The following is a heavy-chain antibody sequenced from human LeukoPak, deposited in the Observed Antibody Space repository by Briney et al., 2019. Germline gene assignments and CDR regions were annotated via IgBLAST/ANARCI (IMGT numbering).Heavy chain of an antibody. J-gene: IGHJ6*04. CDR1: GFTFSSYS. D-gene: IGHD3-10*02. Sequence: GGSLRLSCAASGFTFSSYSMNWVRQAPGKGLGWVSYISSSTSTIYYAYSVNGRFTIYRDNAKNSLYLQMNSLRAEDTAVYYCAELGITMIGGVWGKGTTVTISS. CDR2: ISSSTSTI. V-gene: IGHV3-48*01. CDR3: AELGITMIGGV.